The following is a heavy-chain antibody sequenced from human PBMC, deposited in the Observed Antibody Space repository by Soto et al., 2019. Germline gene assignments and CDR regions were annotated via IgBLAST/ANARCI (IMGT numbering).Heavy chain of an antibody. CDR2: FDPEDGET. CDR1: GYTLTELS. D-gene: IGHD3-3*01. CDR3: ATLSNDFWSGPNNWFDP. Sequence: ASVKVSCKVSGYTLTELSMHRVLQAPGKGLEWMGGFDPEDGETIYAQKFQGRVTMTEDTSTDTAYMELSSLRSEDTAVYYCATLSNDFWSGPNNWFDPWGQGTLVTVSS. V-gene: IGHV1-24*01. J-gene: IGHJ5*02.